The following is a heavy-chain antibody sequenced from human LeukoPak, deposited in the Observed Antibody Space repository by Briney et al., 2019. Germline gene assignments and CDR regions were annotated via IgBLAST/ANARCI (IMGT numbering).Heavy chain of an antibody. D-gene: IGHD1-7*01. CDR1: GYTFTGYY. CDR3: AREGFAYNWNYRTLGGYDY. Sequence: ASVKVSCKASGYTFTGYYMHWVRQAPGQGLEWMGWINPNSGGTNYAQKFQGRVTMTRDTSISTAYMKLSRLRSDDTAVYYCAREGFAYNWNYRTLGGYDYWGQGTLVTVSS. V-gene: IGHV1-2*02. J-gene: IGHJ4*02. CDR2: INPNSGGT.